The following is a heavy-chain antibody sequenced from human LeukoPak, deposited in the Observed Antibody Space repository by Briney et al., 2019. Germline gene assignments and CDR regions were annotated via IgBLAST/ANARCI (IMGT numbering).Heavy chain of an antibody. V-gene: IGHV1-8*01. CDR3: ARGVVPAAEAHYMDV. J-gene: IGHJ6*03. Sequence: ASVKVSCKASGYTFTSYDINWVRQATGQGLEWMGWMNPNSGNTGYAQKFQGRVTMTRNTSISTAYMELSSLRSEDTAVYYCARGVVPAAEAHYMDVWGKGTTVTVSS. CDR2: MNPNSGNT. D-gene: IGHD2-2*01. CDR1: GYTFTSYD.